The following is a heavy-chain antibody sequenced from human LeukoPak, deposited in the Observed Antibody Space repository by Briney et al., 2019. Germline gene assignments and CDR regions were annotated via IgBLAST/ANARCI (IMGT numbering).Heavy chain of an antibody. CDR2: MNPNSGNT. Sequence: ASVKVSCKASGYTFTSYDINWVRQATGQGLEWMGWMNPNSGNTGYAQKFQGRVTMTRNTSISTAYMELSSLRSEDTAVYYCARVVGSRQQLVRYYYYMDVWGKGTTVTVSS. J-gene: IGHJ6*03. V-gene: IGHV1-8*01. D-gene: IGHD6-13*01. CDR1: GYTFTSYD. CDR3: ARVVGSRQQLVRYYYYMDV.